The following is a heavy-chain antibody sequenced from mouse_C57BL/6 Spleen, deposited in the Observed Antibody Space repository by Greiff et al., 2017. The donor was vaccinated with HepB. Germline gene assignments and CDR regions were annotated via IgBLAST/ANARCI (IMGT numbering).Heavy chain of an antibody. J-gene: IGHJ1*03. Sequence: VQRQQPGAELVKPGASVKLSCKASGYTFTSYWMQWVKQRPGQGLEWIGEIDPSDSYTNFHQKFKGKATLTVDTSSSTAYMQLSSLTSEDSAVYYCASFTTVVARWYFDVWGTGTTVTVSS. CDR3: ASFTTVVARWYFDV. CDR1: GYTFTSYW. CDR2: IDPSDSYT. V-gene: IGHV1-50*01. D-gene: IGHD1-1*01.